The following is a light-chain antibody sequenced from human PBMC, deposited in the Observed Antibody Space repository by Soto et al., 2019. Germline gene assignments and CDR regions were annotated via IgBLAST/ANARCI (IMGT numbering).Light chain of an antibody. CDR3: QSYDSSLNSVV. CDR1: SSNIGAGYD. J-gene: IGLJ3*02. V-gene: IGLV1-40*01. Sequence: QSVLTQPPSVSGAPGQRVTVSCTGSSSNIGAGYDVHWYQQLPGTAPKLLIYANINRPSGVPDRFSASKSGTSASLAITGLRAEDEADYYCQSYDSSLNSVVFGGGTKLTVL. CDR2: ANI.